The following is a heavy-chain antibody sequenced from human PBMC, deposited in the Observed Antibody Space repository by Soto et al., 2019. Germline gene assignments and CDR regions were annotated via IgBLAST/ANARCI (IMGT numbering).Heavy chain of an antibody. J-gene: IGHJ6*03. V-gene: IGHV4-39*01. CDR2: IYYLGNT. D-gene: IGHD6-19*01. CDR3: ARGQVEAVAGSTTLRYYYYYYMDV. CDR1: GGSISSSSSY. Sequence: SETLSLTCTVSGGSISSSSSYWGWIRQPPGKGLEWVGSIYYLGNTYYNPSLGSRVTISVDTSKNQFSLKLSSVTAADTAVYYCARGQVEAVAGSTTLRYYYYYYMDVWGKGTTVTVSS.